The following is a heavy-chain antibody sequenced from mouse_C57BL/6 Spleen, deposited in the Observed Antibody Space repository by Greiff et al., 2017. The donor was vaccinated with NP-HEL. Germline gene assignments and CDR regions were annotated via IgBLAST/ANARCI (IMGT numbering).Heavy chain of an antibody. V-gene: IGHV5-16*01. CDR3: ARGRTGTSFAY. CDR1: GFTFSDYY. J-gene: IGHJ3*01. CDR2: INYDGSST. D-gene: IGHD4-1*01. Sequence: EVKLMESEGGLVQPGSSMKLSCTASGFTFSDYYMAWVRQVPEKGLEWVANINYDGSSTYYLDSLKSRFIISRDNAKNILYLQMSSLKSEDTATYYCARGRTGTSFAYWGQGTLVTVSA.